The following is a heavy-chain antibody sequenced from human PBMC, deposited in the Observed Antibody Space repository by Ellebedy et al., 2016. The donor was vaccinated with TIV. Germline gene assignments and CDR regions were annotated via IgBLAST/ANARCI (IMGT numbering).Heavy chain of an antibody. V-gene: IGHV5-51*01. Sequence: GESLKISCKGSGYNFTSYWIGWVRQVPGKGLEWMGIIYPGDSGTRYSPSFQGQVTISADKSITTAYLQWRSLKASDTAMYYCARRFSSLRFGVFDPWGQGTLVTVSS. CDR1: GYNFTSYW. CDR2: IYPGDSGT. CDR3: ARRFSSLRFGVFDP. J-gene: IGHJ5*02. D-gene: IGHD5/OR15-5a*01.